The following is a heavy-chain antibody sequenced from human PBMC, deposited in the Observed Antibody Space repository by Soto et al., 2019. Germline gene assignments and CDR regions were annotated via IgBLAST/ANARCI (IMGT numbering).Heavy chain of an antibody. Sequence: SETLSLTCTVSGGSISSYYWSWIRQPPGKGLEWIGYIYYSGSTNYNPSLKSRVTISVDTSRNQFSLKLSSVTAADTAVYYCARDEGSGWYNWFDPWGQGTLVTVS. J-gene: IGHJ5*02. CDR3: ARDEGSGWYNWFDP. CDR2: IYYSGST. V-gene: IGHV4-59*01. D-gene: IGHD6-19*01. CDR1: GGSISSYY.